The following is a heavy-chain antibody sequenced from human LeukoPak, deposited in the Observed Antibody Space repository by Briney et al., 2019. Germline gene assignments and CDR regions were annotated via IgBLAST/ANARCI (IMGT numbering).Heavy chain of an antibody. J-gene: IGHJ4*02. V-gene: IGHV3-7*01. CDR3: AKDPNCGGDCLPGDY. CDR2: IKQDGSEK. Sequence: GGSLRLSCAASGFTFSSYWMSWVRQAPGKGLEWVANIKQDGSEKYYVDSVKGRFTISRDNAKNSLYLQMNSLRAEDTAVYYCAKDPNCGGDCLPGDYWGQGTLVTVSS. CDR1: GFTFSSYW. D-gene: IGHD2-21*01.